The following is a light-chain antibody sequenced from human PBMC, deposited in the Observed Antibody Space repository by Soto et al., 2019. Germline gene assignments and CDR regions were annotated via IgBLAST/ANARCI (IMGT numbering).Light chain of an antibody. CDR2: AAS. V-gene: IGKV1-6*01. CDR1: QGIRND. J-gene: IGKJ1*01. Sequence: IQMTQSPSPLSASVVDRGTITCLASQGIRNDLGWYQQKPGKAPKLPIYAASSLQSGVPPRFSGSGSGTDFTLAISSLQPEDSATYYCLQDINYPWTFGQGTKVDIK. CDR3: LQDINYPWT.